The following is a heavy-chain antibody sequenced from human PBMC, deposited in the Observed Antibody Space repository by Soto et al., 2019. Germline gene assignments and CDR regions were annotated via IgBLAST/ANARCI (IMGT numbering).Heavy chain of an antibody. CDR3: ARRPFEYSSSFYFGY. CDR1: GGTFSSYT. D-gene: IGHD6-6*01. J-gene: IGHJ4*02. Sequence: SVKVSCKASGGTFSSYTISWVRHAPGQGLEWMGRIIPILGIANYAQKIQGSVTNTTDKSTRTAYFELISLRSEDTDVYYCARRPFEYSSSFYFGYWGQGTLVIVSS. V-gene: IGHV1-69*02. CDR2: IIPILGIA.